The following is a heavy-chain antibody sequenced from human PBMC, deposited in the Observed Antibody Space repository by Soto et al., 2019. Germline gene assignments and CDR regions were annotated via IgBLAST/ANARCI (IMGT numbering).Heavy chain of an antibody. V-gene: IGHV4-31*03. CDR3: ASSYYYDSSGYIQADY. Sequence: SETLSLTCTVSGGSISSGGYYWSWIRQHPGKGLEWIGYIYYSGSTYYNPPLKSRVTISVDTSKNQFSLKLSSVTAADTAVYYCASSYYYDSSGYIQADYWGQGTLVTVSS. J-gene: IGHJ4*02. CDR1: GGSISSGGYY. CDR2: IYYSGST. D-gene: IGHD3-22*01.